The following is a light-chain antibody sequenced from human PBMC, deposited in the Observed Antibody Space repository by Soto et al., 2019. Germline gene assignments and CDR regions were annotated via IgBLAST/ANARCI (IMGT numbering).Light chain of an antibody. V-gene: IGKV3-15*01. J-gene: IGKJ1*01. CDR3: QQYNNWWT. CDR2: VAS. Sequence: EIGMTQSPAALSVSLGERATLSCRASQSVSTKLAWYQQKPGQAPRLLIYVASTRATGIPARFSGSGSGTEFTLTISSLQSEDSAVYYCQQYNNWWTFGQGTKVDIK. CDR1: QSVSTK.